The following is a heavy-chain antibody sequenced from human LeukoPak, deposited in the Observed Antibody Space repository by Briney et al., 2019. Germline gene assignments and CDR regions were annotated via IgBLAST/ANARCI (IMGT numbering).Heavy chain of an antibody. J-gene: IGHJ6*04. D-gene: IGHD3-10*02. CDR3: AELGITMIGGV. Sequence: PGGSLRLSCAASGFTFSSYEMNWVRQAPGKGLEWVSYISSSGSTIYYAYSVKGRFTISRDNAKNSLYLQMNTVRAEDTAVYYCAELGITMIGGVWGKGTTVTIPS. CDR1: GFTFSSYE. CDR2: ISSSGSTI. V-gene: IGHV3-48*03.